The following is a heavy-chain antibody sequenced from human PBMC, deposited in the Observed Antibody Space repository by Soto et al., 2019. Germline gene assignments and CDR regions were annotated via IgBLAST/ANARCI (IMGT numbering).Heavy chain of an antibody. D-gene: IGHD6-19*01. CDR1: GYTFVSYG. CDR3: SRDAQKWLVAAFDI. V-gene: IGHV1-18*01. J-gene: IGHJ3*02. Sequence: QVQLVQSGAEVKEPGASVKVSCKASGYTFVSYGISWVRQAPGQGLEWMGWISPYNGNTNYAPKFQGRVTMTTAPSTSTVYMELRSLRSDDTAVYYCSRDAQKWLVAAFDIWGQGTMVTVSS. CDR2: ISPYNGNT.